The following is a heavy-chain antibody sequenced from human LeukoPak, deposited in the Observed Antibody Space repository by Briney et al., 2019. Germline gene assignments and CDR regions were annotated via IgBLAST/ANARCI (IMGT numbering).Heavy chain of an antibody. V-gene: IGHV3-49*04. J-gene: IGHJ4*02. CDR1: GFTFGDYA. D-gene: IGHD6-6*01. Sequence: GRSLSPSRTVSGFTFGDYAISWVRQAPGKGLEGVGSIRRKVYDGTTEYAASVKGPFTISRDDSKSIAYLQMNSLKTEDTAVYYCARTGGSSSGRYFDFWGQGTLVTVSS. CDR2: IRRKVYDGTT. CDR3: ARTGGSSSGRYFDF.